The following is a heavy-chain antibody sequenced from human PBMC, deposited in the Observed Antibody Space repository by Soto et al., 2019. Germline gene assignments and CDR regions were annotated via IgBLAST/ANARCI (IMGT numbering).Heavy chain of an antibody. CDR2: ISSSSSTI. V-gene: IGHV3-48*02. CDR1: GFTFSSYS. Sequence: EVQLVESGGGLVQPGGSLRLSCAASGFTFSSYSMNWVRQAPGKGLEWVSYISSSSSTIYYADSVKGRFTISRDNAKNSLYLQMNSLRDEDTAVYYCAREDGKWHLTLNLFAPGGQGTLVPVSS. D-gene: IGHD5-12*01. J-gene: IGHJ5*02. CDR3: AREDGKWHLTLNLFAP.